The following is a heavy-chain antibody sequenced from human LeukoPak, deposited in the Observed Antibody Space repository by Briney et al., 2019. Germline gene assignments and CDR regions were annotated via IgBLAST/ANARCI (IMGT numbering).Heavy chain of an antibody. CDR2: ISYDGNNK. V-gene: IGHV3-30*04. CDR3: ARDPIQGAVLMVYYYFDY. D-gene: IGHD2-8*01. Sequence: PGRSLRLSCAASGFTFSSYAMHWVRQAPGKGLEWVAVISYDGNNKYYADSVKGRFTISRDNSKNTLYMQMNSLRAEDTALYYCARDPIQGAVLMVYYYFDYWGQGTLVTVSS. J-gene: IGHJ4*02. CDR1: GFTFSSYA.